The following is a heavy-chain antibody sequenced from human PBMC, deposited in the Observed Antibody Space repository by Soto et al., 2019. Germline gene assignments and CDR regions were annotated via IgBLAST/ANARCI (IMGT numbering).Heavy chain of an antibody. Sequence: GGSLRLSCAASGFTFSSYGMHWVRQAPGKGLEWVAVILYDGSNKYYADSVKGRFTISRDNSKNTLYLQMNSLRAEDTAVYYCARSTAVAGPFDYWGQGTLVTVSS. D-gene: IGHD6-19*01. CDR3: ARSTAVAGPFDY. V-gene: IGHV3-33*01. CDR1: GFTFSSYG. CDR2: ILYDGSNK. J-gene: IGHJ4*02.